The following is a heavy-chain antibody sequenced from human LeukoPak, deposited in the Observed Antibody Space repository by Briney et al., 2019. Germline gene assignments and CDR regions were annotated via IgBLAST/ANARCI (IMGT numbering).Heavy chain of an antibody. Sequence: SETLSLTCTVSGGAIISDNFSWGWVRQPPGKGLEWVGSINYSGTTYYNPSLRSRVSISVDTSRTQFFLRLNSVTAADTAVYYCGRLFDSWGQGILVTVSS. CDR1: GGAIISDNFS. J-gene: IGHJ4*02. CDR3: GRLFDS. CDR2: INYSGTT. V-gene: IGHV4-39*01.